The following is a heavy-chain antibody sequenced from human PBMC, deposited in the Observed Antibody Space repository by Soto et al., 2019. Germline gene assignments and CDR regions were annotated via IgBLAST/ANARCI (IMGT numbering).Heavy chain of an antibody. D-gene: IGHD3-16*01. V-gene: IGHV1-69*02. CDR3: GGGAAGG. CDR2: IIPILGIA. CDR1: GGTFSSYT. J-gene: IGHJ4*02. Sequence: QVQLVQSGAEVKKPGSSVKVSCKASGGTFSSYTISWVRQAPGQGLEWMGRIIPILGIANYAQKFQGRVPMTADKSRSTGSMELSSVRSEDPAVYYCGGGAAGGWGQGTLVTVSS.